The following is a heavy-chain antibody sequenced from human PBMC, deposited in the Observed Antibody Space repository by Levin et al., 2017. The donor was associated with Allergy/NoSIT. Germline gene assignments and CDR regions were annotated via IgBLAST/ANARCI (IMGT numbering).Heavy chain of an antibody. V-gene: IGHV3-33*01. CDR2: IWYDGSNK. D-gene: IGHD3-10*01. Sequence: PGGSLRLSCAASGFTFSSYGMHWVRQAPGKGLEWVAVIWYDGSNKYYADSVKDRFTISRDNSKNTLYLQMNSLRAEDTAVYYCAREDYYGSGSYYRRGFDYWGQGTLVTVSS. J-gene: IGHJ4*02. CDR3: AREDYYGSGSYYRRGFDY. CDR1: GFTFSSYG.